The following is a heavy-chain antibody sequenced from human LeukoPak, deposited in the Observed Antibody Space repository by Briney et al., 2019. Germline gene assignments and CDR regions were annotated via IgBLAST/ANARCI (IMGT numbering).Heavy chain of an antibody. D-gene: IGHD3-22*01. CDR3: ARGDDSSGYGAFDI. CDR1: GGSISSGGYS. V-gene: IGHV4-30-2*01. CDR2: IYHSGST. J-gene: IGHJ3*02. Sequence: SETLSLTCAVSGGSISSGGYSWSWIRQPPGKGLEWIGYIYHSGSTYYNPSLKSRVTISVDRSKNQFSLKLSSVTAADTAVYYCARGDDSSGYGAFDIWGQGTMVTVSS.